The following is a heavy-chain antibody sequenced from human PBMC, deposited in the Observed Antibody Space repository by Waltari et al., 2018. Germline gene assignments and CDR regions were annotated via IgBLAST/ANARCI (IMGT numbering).Heavy chain of an antibody. D-gene: IGHD3-10*01. Sequence: QVQLVESGGGVVQPGMSLRLSCAASGFGLGTYGMHWVRPAPGKGLEWVALIFFGGGDSFYADSVRGRFTISRDNSKNTLYLDINSLRLDDTAIYYCAKDAFGNTYLDHWGQGTLVTVSS. CDR3: AKDAFGNTYLDH. CDR1: GFGLGTYG. V-gene: IGHV3-30*19. CDR2: IFFGGGDS. J-gene: IGHJ4*02.